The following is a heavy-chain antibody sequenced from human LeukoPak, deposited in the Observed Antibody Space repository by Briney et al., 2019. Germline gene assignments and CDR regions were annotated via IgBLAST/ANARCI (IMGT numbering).Heavy chain of an antibody. Sequence: AVKVSCKASGFTFTSSAVQWVRQARGQRLEWIGWIVVGSGNTNYAQKFQERVTITRDMSTSTAYMELSSLRSEDTAVYYCAASPDYYDSSGYSYYFDYWGQGTLVTVSS. D-gene: IGHD3-22*01. CDR1: GFTFTSSA. V-gene: IGHV1-58*01. J-gene: IGHJ4*02. CDR3: AASPDYYDSSGYSYYFDY. CDR2: IVVGSGNT.